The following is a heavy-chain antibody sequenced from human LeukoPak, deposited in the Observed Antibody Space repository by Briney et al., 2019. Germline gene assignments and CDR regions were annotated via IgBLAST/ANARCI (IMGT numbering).Heavy chain of an antibody. J-gene: IGHJ4*02. CDR1: GGSISSYY. CDR2: IYYSGST. D-gene: IGHD4-17*01. V-gene: IGHV4-59*01. CDR3: ARGYGDYFDY. Sequence: PSETLSLTCTVSGGSISSYYWSWIRQPPGKGLEWIGYIYYSGSTNYNPSLKSRATISVDTSKNQFSLKLSSVTAADTAVYYCARGYGDYFDYWGQGTLVTVSS.